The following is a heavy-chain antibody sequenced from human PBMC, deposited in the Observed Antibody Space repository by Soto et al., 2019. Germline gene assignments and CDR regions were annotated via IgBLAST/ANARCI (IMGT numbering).Heavy chain of an antibody. CDR1: GGTFSSYA. CDR3: ASGMTTVTTSGIWFDP. D-gene: IGHD4-17*01. V-gene: IGHV1-69*01. CDR2: IIPIFGTA. J-gene: IGHJ5*02. Sequence: QVQLVQSGAEVKKPGSSVKVSCKASGGTFSSYAISWVRQAPGQGLEWMGGIIPIFGTANYAQKFQGRVTITADESTSTDDMELSSLRSEDTAVYYCASGMTTVTTSGIWFDPWGQGTLVTVSS.